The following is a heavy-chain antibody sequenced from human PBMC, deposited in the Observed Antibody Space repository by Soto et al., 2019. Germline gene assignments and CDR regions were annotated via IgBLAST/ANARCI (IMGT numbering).Heavy chain of an antibody. CDR2: ISSSSTYI. D-gene: IGHD3-22*01. V-gene: IGHV3-21*06. CDR3: ARGGDTSGSWPRY. Sequence: LRLSCAASGFTFSSFSMNWVRQAPGKGLEWVSSISSSSTYIYYADSVKGRFTISRDDAKNSLYLQMSSLRVEDTAMYYCARGGDTSGSWPRYWGQGTLVTVSS. CDR1: GFTFSSFS. J-gene: IGHJ4*02.